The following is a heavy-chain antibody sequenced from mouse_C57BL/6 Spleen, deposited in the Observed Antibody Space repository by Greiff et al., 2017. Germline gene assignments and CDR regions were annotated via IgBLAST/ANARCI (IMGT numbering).Heavy chain of an antibody. J-gene: IGHJ3*01. V-gene: IGHV1-5*01. D-gene: IGHD2-1*01. CDR1: GYTFTSYW. CDR3: TRGDLYYGNYVAY. Sequence: VQLQQSGTVLARPGASVKMSCKTSGYTFTSYWMHWVKQRPGQGLEWIGAIYPGNSDTSYNQKFKGKAKLTAVTSASTAYMELSSLTNEDSAVYYCTRGDLYYGNYVAYWGQGTLVTVSA. CDR2: IYPGNSDT.